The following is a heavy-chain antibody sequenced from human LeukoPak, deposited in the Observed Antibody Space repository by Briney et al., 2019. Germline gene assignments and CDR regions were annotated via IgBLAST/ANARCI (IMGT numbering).Heavy chain of an antibody. CDR2: INSDGSST. V-gene: IGHV3-74*01. Sequence: GGSLRLSCAASGFTFSSYWMHWVRQAPGEGLVWVSRINSDGSSTSYADSVKGRFTISRDNAKNTLYLQMNSLRAEDTAVYYCARVGADWSSDYWGQGTLVTVSS. CDR3: ARVGADWSSDY. CDR1: GFTFSSYW. J-gene: IGHJ4*02. D-gene: IGHD3-3*01.